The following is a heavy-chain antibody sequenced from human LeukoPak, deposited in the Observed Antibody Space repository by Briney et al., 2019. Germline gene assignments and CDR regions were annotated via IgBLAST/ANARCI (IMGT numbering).Heavy chain of an antibody. D-gene: IGHD3-22*01. Sequence: GASVKVSCKASGYTFTGYYMHWVRQAPGQGLEWMGIINPSGGSTSYAQKFQGRVTMTRDTSTSTVYMELSSLRSEDTAVYYCARDRITMIVVPKRNWFDPWGQGTLVTVSS. V-gene: IGHV1-46*01. CDR2: INPSGGST. J-gene: IGHJ5*02. CDR1: GYTFTGYY. CDR3: ARDRITMIVVPKRNWFDP.